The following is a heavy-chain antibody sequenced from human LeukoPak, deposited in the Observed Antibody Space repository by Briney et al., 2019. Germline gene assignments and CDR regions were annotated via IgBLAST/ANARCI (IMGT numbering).Heavy chain of an antibody. Sequence: SQTLSLTCTVSGGSISSGSYYWSWIRQPAGKGLEWIGRIYTSGSTNYNPSLKSRVTISVDTSKNQFSLKLSSVTAADTAVYYCARGGYSYGWYAFDIRGQGTMVTVSS. CDR3: ARGGYSYGWYAFDI. J-gene: IGHJ3*02. D-gene: IGHD5-18*01. V-gene: IGHV4-61*02. CDR2: IYTSGST. CDR1: GGSISSGSYY.